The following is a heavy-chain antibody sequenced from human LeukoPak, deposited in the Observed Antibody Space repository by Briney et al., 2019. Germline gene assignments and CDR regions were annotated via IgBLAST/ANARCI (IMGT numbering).Heavy chain of an antibody. V-gene: IGHV1-69*13. CDR1: GGTFSSYA. D-gene: IGHD3-22*01. J-gene: IGHJ4*02. CDR3: ARAPGGYQTNNLDY. CDR2: IIPIFGTA. Sequence: SVRVSCKASGGTFSSYAISWVRQAPGQGLEWMGGIIPIFGTANYAQKFQGRVTITADESTSTAYMELSSLGSEDTAVYYCARAPGGYQTNNLDYWGQGTLVTVSS.